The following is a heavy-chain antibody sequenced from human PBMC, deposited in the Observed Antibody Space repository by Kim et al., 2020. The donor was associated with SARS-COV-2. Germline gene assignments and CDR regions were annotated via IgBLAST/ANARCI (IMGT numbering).Heavy chain of an antibody. V-gene: IGHV4-30-4*01. J-gene: IGHJ4*02. CDR2: IYYSGST. D-gene: IGHD3-10*01. CDR3: ARVERNTMVRGVIIFDY. CDR1: GGSISSGDYY. Sequence: SETLSLTCTVSGGSISSGDYYWSWIRQPPGKGLEWIGYIYYSGSTYYNPSLKSRVTISVDTSKNQFSLKLSSVTAADTAVYYCARVERNTMVRGVIIFDYWGQGTLVTVSS.